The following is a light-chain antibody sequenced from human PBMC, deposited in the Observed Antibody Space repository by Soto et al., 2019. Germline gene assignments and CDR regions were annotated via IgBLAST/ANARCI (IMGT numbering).Light chain of an antibody. CDR1: QSLRNNY. Sequence: EIVLTQSPGTLSLSPGERATLSCRASQSLRNNYLAWYQHKPGQTPRLLIHSASSRATGIPDRFSGSGSGTDLTLTISRLEPEDLAVYYCQQFNNSPLTFGGGTKVEIK. CDR2: SAS. V-gene: IGKV3-20*01. CDR3: QQFNNSPLT. J-gene: IGKJ4*01.